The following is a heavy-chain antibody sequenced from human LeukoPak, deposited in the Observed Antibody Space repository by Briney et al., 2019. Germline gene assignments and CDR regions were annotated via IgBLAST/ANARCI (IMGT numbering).Heavy chain of an antibody. CDR1: GGSISSYY. V-gene: IGHV4-59*08. J-gene: IGHJ6*03. Sequence: SETLSLTCTVSGGSISSYYWSWIRQPPGKGLEWIGYIYYSGSTNYNPSLKSRVTISVDTSKNQFSLKLSSVTAADTAVYYCARQNGGNFYYYYYMDVWGKGTTVTVSS. CDR3: ARQNGGNFYYYYYMDV. D-gene: IGHD4-23*01. CDR2: IYYSGST.